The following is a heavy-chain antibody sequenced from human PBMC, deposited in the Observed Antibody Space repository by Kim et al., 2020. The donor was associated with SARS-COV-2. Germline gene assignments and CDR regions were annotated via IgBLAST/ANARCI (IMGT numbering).Heavy chain of an antibody. CDR3: VRWLVGRGSIFQY. J-gene: IGHJ1*01. D-gene: IGHD5-12*01. Sequence: GGSLRLSCAASGFTFNDYVMTWVRQAPGKGLEWVSSITGGSDNIFYADSVKGRFIISRDNAKNSLSLELNSLGAEDTAVYYCVRWLVGRGSIFQYWGQGTLVTVSS. CDR2: ITGGSDNI. V-gene: IGHV3-21*06. CDR1: GFTFNDYV.